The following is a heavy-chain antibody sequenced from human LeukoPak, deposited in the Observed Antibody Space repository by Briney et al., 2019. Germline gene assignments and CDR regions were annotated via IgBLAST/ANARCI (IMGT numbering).Heavy chain of an antibody. CDR3: ARDGGTRLKYSYGYGDY. V-gene: IGHV3-48*01. CDR2: MSRSGDII. J-gene: IGHJ4*02. Sequence: GGSLRLSCAASGFTFSDYNMNWVRQVPGKGLESVSYMSRSGDIIYYADSVKGRFTISRDNAKNSLYLQMNSLRAEDTAVYYCARDGGTRLKYSYGYGDYWGQGTLVTVSS. D-gene: IGHD5-18*01. CDR1: GFTFSDYN.